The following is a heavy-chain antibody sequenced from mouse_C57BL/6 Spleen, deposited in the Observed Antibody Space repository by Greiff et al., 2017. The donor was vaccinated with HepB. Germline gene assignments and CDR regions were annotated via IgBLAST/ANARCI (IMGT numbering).Heavy chain of an antibody. V-gene: IGHV5-6*02. J-gene: IGHJ2*01. D-gene: IGHD2-4*01. CDR1: GFTFSSYG. Sequence: EVKLMESGGDLVKPGGSLKLSCAASGFTFSSYGMSWVRQTPDKRLEWVATISSGGSYTYYPDSVKGRFTISRGNAKNTLYLQMSSLKSEDTAMYYCARRGDYDSYYFDYWGQGTTLTVSS. CDR3: ARRGDYDSYYFDY. CDR2: ISSGGSYT.